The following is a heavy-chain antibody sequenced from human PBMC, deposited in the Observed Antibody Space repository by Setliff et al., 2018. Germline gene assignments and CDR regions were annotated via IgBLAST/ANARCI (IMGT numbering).Heavy chain of an antibody. V-gene: IGHV4-34*01. CDR1: GGTFSDYY. CDR2: INHRGST. J-gene: IGHJ6*03. Sequence: KASETLSLTCAAYGGTFSDYYWTWIRQPPGKGLEWVGEINHRGSTNYNPSLKSRVTISLDTSKKQFSLKLSSVTASDTAVYYCARVGPTGYSYGSHYYYYMDVWGKGTTVTVSS. D-gene: IGHD5-18*01. CDR3: ARVGPTGYSYGSHYYYYMDV.